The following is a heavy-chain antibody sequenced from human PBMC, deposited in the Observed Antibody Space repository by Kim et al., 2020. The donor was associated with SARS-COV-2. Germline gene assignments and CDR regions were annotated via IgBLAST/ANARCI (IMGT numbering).Heavy chain of an antibody. V-gene: IGHV4-34*01. CDR1: GGSFSGYY. Sequence: SETLSLTCAVYGGSFSGYYWSWIRQPPGKGLEWIGEINHSGSTNYNPSLKSRVTISVDTSKNQFSLKLSSVTAADTAVHYCARERFLEWLLNRYYFDYWGQGTLVTVSS. CDR2: INHSGST. J-gene: IGHJ4*02. D-gene: IGHD3-3*01. CDR3: ARERFLEWLLNRYYFDY.